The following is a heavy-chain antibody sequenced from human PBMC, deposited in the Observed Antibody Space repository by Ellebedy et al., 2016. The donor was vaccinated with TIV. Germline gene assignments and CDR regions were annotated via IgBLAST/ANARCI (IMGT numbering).Heavy chain of an antibody. CDR2: IYSGDSDT. V-gene: IGHV5-51*01. J-gene: IGHJ4*02. CDR1: GYSFTSYW. CDR3: ARHGTEKDTAMVLGPVDD. D-gene: IGHD5-18*01. Sequence: GESLKISCKGSGYSFTSYWIGWVRQMPGKGLEWMGIIYSGDSDTRYSPSFQGQVTISADKSISTAYLQWSSLKASDTAMYYCARHGTEKDTAMVLGPVDDWGQGTLVTVSS.